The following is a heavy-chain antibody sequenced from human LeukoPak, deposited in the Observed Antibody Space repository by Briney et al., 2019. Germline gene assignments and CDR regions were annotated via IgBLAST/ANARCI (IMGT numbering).Heavy chain of an antibody. CDR2: IYYSGTT. CDR1: GGSISSYY. J-gene: IGHJ4*02. CDR3: ARDFDY. V-gene: IGHV4-59*01. Sequence: RPSETLSLTCTVSGGSISSYYWSWTRQPPGKGLEWIGYIYYSGTTNYNPSLRSRVAISVDTSKNQFSLNLTSVTAADTAVYYCARDFDYWGQGILVIVAS.